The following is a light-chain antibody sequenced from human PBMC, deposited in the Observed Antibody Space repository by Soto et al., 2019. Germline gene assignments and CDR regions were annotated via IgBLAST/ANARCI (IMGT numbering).Light chain of an antibody. CDR3: QRYNTWPPMIT. CDR1: QSVSSN. Sequence: EIVVTHSPATLAVSPGERSTLSCRASQSVSSNLAWYQQKPGQATRLLIYGASTRATGIPARFSGSGSGKEFTLTISSLQSEDFAVYYCQRYNTWPPMITFGHGTRLEIK. J-gene: IGKJ5*01. CDR2: GAS. V-gene: IGKV3-15*01.